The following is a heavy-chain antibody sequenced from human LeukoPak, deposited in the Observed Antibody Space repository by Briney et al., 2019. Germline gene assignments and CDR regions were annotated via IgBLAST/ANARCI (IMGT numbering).Heavy chain of an antibody. CDR1: GFAINNYA. J-gene: IGHJ4*02. CDR3: ARDPIGGPPDFFDT. D-gene: IGHD3-10*01. V-gene: IGHV3-30*04. CDR2: TSSDGSIK. Sequence: GGSLRLSCAASGFAINNYAMHWVRQSPGKGLEWVAVTSSDGSIKLYEDSVKGRFTISADISKDLLYLQMDSLRADDTAIYYCARDPIGGPPDFFDTWGQGTLVSVSS.